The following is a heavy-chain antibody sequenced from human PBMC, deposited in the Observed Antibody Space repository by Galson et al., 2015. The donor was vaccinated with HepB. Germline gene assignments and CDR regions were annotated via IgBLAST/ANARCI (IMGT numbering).Heavy chain of an antibody. Sequence: SVKVSCKASGYTFTSYYMHWVRQAPGQGLEWMGIINPSGGSTSYAQKFQGRVTMTRDTSTSTVYMELSSLRSEDTAVYYCAGSSSWPYWYFDLWGRGTLVTVSS. CDR3: AGSSSWPYWYFDL. J-gene: IGHJ2*01. D-gene: IGHD6-13*01. CDR2: INPSGGST. CDR1: GYTFTSYY. V-gene: IGHV1-46*01.